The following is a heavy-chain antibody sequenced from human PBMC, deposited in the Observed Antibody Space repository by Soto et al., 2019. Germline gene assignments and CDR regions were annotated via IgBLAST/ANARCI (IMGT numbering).Heavy chain of an antibody. CDR3: ARFLWSGPSSLYYYYGMDV. Sequence: GGSLRLSCAASGFTFSTYTMNWVRQAPGKGLEWVSSISTTSGYIYYADSVKGRFIISRDNAKNSLYLQMTGLRAEDTAVYYCARFLWSGPSSLYYYYGMDVWGQGTTVTVSS. CDR1: GFTFSTYT. CDR2: ISTTSGYI. D-gene: IGHD3-3*01. V-gene: IGHV3-21*01. J-gene: IGHJ6*02.